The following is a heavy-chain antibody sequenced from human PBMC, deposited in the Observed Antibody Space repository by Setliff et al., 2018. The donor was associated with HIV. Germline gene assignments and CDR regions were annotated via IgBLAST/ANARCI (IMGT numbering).Heavy chain of an antibody. J-gene: IGHJ6*03. V-gene: IGHV3-73*01. CDR3: TRHVDSGTYMDV. CDR2: IRPKGKSSTT. Sequence: GGSLRLSCAASGFTFSGAAMHWVRQASGKGPEWFGRIRPKGKSSTTEYAASVKGRFIMSRDDSKNSLYLQMNSLKTEDTAVYYCTRHVDSGTYMDVWGRGTTVTVSS. CDR1: GFTFSGAA. D-gene: IGHD5-18*01.